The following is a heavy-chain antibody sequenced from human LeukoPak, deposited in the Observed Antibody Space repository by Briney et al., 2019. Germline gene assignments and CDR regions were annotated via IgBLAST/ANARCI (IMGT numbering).Heavy chain of an antibody. CDR2: IYYSGST. Sequence: SQTLSLTCTVSGGSISSGDYYWSWLRQPPGKGLEWIGYIYYSGSTYYNPSLKSRVTISVDTSKNQFSLKLSSVTAADTAVYYCARGGTNDAFDIWGQGTMVTVSS. CDR1: GGSISSGDYY. D-gene: IGHD1-1*01. CDR3: ARGGTNDAFDI. J-gene: IGHJ3*02. V-gene: IGHV4-30-4*01.